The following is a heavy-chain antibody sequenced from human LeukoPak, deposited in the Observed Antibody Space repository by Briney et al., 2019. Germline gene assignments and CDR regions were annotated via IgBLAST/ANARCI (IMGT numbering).Heavy chain of an antibody. Sequence: PGGSLRLSCAASGFSFSSYDKHWVRQATGIGLEWVSAIGSVGDPYYSRSVKGRFTISRENAKNSFYLQKNSLRGGDTAVYYCAREGEVDAFDIWGQGTMVTVSS. D-gene: IGHD3-10*01. CDR2: IGSVGDP. CDR3: AREGEVDAFDI. J-gene: IGHJ3*02. CDR1: GFSFSSYD. V-gene: IGHV3-13*05.